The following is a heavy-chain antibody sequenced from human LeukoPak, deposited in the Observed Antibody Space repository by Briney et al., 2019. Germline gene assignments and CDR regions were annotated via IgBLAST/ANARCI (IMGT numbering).Heavy chain of an antibody. CDR1: GYTLTELS. CDR3: ATSKEGYDILTGYYYGMDV. Sequence: ASVKVSCKVSGYTLTELSMHWVRQAPGKGLEGMGGFDPEDGETIYAQKFQGRVTMTEDTSTDTAYTELSSLRSEDTAVYYCATSKEGYDILTGYYYGMDVWGQGTTVTVSS. J-gene: IGHJ6*02. V-gene: IGHV1-24*01. D-gene: IGHD3-9*01. CDR2: FDPEDGET.